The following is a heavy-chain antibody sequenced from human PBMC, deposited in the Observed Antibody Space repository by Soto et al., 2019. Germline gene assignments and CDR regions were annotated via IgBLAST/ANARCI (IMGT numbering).Heavy chain of an antibody. CDR2: VSSTSSHI. D-gene: IGHD3-10*01. CDR1: GFTFSGHT. Sequence: EVQLVESGGGLVKPGGSLRLSCAASGFTFSGHTINWVRQAPGKGLEWVSSVSSTSSHIYYADSVKGRFTVSRDNAKKSLYLQMNSLRAEDTAIYYCARCMGYDGSGYAFFDSWGQGTLVTVSS. V-gene: IGHV3-21*01. J-gene: IGHJ4*02. CDR3: ARCMGYDGSGYAFFDS.